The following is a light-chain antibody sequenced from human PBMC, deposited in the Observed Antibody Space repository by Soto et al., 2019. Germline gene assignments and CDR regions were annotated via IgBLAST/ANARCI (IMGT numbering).Light chain of an antibody. CDR2: WSS. V-gene: IGKV4-1*01. CDR3: QQFSSSPRT. Sequence: DIVMTQSPDSLAVSLGERATIDCKSSQSLLSNSNKNNLAWYQQKPGQPPKLLFYWSSVRESGVPDRFSGSGSGTDFTLTISSLQAEDVAVYYCQQFSSSPRTFGQGTKVEIK. CDR1: QSLLSNSNKNN. J-gene: IGKJ1*01.